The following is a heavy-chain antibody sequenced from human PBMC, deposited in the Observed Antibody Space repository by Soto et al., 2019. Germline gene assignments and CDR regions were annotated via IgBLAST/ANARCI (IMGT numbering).Heavy chain of an antibody. J-gene: IGHJ4*02. CDR1: GFSLSTNRVG. V-gene: IGHV2-5*02. CDR2: IYWDDDK. CDR3: AHSLVNRGGDLDY. D-gene: IGHD2-21*02. Sequence: QITLKESGPTLVKPTQTLTLTCTFSGFSLSTNRVGVGWIRQPPGKALEWLALIYWDDDKRYSPSLKSRITITKDTSKNQVVLIMTNMDPVDTATYYCAHSLVNRGGDLDYWGQGTLVTVSS.